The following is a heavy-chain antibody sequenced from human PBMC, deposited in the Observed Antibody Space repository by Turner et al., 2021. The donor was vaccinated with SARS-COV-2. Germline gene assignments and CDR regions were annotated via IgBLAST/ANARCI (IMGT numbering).Heavy chain of an antibody. CDR1: GYTLTELS. D-gene: IGHD5-12*01. CDR3: ATCRDGYNWGAFHI. V-gene: IGHV1-24*01. J-gene: IGHJ3*02. Sequence: QVQLVQSGAEVKKPGASVKVSCQVSGYTLTELSMHWVRQAPGQGLEWMGGFDPEDCETIYAQKFQGRVTMTEDTSTDTAYMELSSLRSEDTAMYYCATCRDGYNWGAFHIWGQGTMVTVSS. CDR2: FDPEDCET.